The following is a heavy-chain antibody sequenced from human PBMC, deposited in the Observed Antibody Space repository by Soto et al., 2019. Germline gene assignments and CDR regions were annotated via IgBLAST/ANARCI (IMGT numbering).Heavy chain of an antibody. Sequence: PGESLKISCKGSGYSFTSYWIGWVRQMPGKGLEWMGIIYPGDSDTRYSPSFQGQVTISADNSISTAYLQWSSLKASDTAMYYCARPLRYYDILTGYSTYYYYGMDVWGQGTTVTVSS. J-gene: IGHJ6*02. CDR2: IYPGDSDT. D-gene: IGHD3-9*01. CDR3: ARPLRYYDILTGYSTYYYYGMDV. V-gene: IGHV5-51*01. CDR1: GYSFTSYW.